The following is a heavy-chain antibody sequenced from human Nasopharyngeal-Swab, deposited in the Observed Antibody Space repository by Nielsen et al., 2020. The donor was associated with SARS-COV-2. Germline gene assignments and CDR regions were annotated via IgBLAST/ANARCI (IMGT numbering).Heavy chain of an antibody. J-gene: IGHJ3*02. Sequence: SVKVSCKASGGTFSSYAISWVRQAPGQGLEWMGRIIPILGIANYAQKFQGRVTITADKSTSTAYTELSSLRSEDTAVYYCARDHGYDAFDIWGQGTMVTVSS. D-gene: IGHD5-18*01. V-gene: IGHV1-69*04. CDR2: IIPILGIA. CDR1: GGTFSSYA. CDR3: ARDHGYDAFDI.